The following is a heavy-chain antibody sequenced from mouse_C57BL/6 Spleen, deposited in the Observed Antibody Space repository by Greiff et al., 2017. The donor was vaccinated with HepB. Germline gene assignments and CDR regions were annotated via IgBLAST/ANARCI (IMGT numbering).Heavy chain of an antibody. V-gene: IGHV6-3*01. Sequence: EVKLMESGGGLVQPGGSMKLSCVASGFTFSNYWMNWVRQSPEKGLEWVAQIRLKSDNYATHYAESVKGRFTISRDDSKSSVYLQMNNLRAEDTGIYYCTRDDYFDYWGQGTTLTVSS. D-gene: IGHD2-3*01. CDR2: IRLKSDNYAT. CDR3: TRDDYFDY. J-gene: IGHJ2*01. CDR1: GFTFSNYW.